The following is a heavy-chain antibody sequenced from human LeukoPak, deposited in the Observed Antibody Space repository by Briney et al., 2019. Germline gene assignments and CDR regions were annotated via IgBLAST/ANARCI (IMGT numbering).Heavy chain of an antibody. V-gene: IGHV1-2*02. Sequence: ASVKVSCKASGYTFTGYYMHWVRQAPGQGLEWMGWINPNSGGTNYAQKFQGRVTMTRDTSISTAYMELSRLRSDDTAVYYCATLLTKHYYYYYYMDVWGKGTTVTVSS. CDR2: INPNSGGT. J-gene: IGHJ6*03. CDR1: GYTFTGYY. D-gene: IGHD4/OR15-4a*01. CDR3: ATLLTKHYYYYYYMDV.